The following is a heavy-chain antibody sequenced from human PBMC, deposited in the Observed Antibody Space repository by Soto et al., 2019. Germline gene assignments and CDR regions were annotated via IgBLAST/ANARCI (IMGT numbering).Heavy chain of an antibody. CDR2: INHSGST. V-gene: IGHV4-34*01. J-gene: IGHJ6*02. CDR3: ARGRKRTYADLVPAATGHRPGYYYYGMDV. Sequence: TSETLSLTCAVYGGSFSGYYWSWIRQPPGKGLEWIGEINHSGSTNYNPSLKSRVTISVDTSKNQFSLKLSSVTAADTAVYYCARGRKRTYADLVPAATGHRPGYYYYGMDVWGQGTTVTVSS. CDR1: GGSFSGYY. D-gene: IGHD2-2*01.